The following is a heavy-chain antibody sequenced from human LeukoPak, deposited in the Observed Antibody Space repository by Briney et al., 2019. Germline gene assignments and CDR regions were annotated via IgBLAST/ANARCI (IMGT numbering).Heavy chain of an antibody. CDR2: IYTSGST. Sequence: PSETLSLTCTVSGGSISNYYWSWIRQPAGKGLEWIGRIYTSGSTNYNPSLKSRVTMSVDTSKNQFSLKLNSVTAADTAVYYGVRDMGSSTSKDWGKGILVTVSS. V-gene: IGHV4-4*07. CDR3: VRDMGSSTSKD. D-gene: IGHD6-13*01. CDR1: GGSISNYY. J-gene: IGHJ4*02.